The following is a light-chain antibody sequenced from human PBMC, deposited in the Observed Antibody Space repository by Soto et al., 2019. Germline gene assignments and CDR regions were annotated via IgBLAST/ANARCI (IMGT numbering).Light chain of an antibody. J-gene: IGKJ2*01. V-gene: IGKV3-20*01. CDR3: QQYGNPPPNA. CDR2: GAS. Sequence: EIVLTQSPGTLSLSPVERATLSCRASQSVSSSYLAWYQQKPGQAPRVLIHGASSRATGIPDRFSGSGSGTDFTLTISRLEPEDFAVYVCQQYGNPPPNAFGQGTKVEIK. CDR1: QSVSSSY.